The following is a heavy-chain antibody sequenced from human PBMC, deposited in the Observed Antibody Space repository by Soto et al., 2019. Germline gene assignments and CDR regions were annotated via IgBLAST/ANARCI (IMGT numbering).Heavy chain of an antibody. CDR3: AKRGDGVWSGYPGYNWFEP. CDR1: GGSLTSYY. J-gene: IGHJ5*02. D-gene: IGHD3-3*01. V-gene: IGHV4-59*01. CDR2: IYYTGST. Sequence: PSESLSLTCSVPGGSLTSYYWSWIRQPPGKGLEWLGYIYYTGSTKYNPSLKSRVTISIDTSKNQFSLNLSSVTAADTAVYYCAKRGDGVWSGYPGYNWFEPWGQGTLVTVSS.